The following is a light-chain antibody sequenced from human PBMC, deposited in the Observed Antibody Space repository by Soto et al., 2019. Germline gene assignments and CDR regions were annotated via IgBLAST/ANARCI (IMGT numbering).Light chain of an antibody. V-gene: IGKV1-5*01. J-gene: IGKJ1*01. CDR3: QQYNTYSA. Sequence: DIQMTQSPSTLSASVGDRVTITCRASQSVSNWLAWYQQKRGKAPELLIYDASSLKSGVPSRFSGSGSGTEFTLTISGLQPDDFAPYYCQQYNTYSAFGQWTKVEIK. CDR2: DAS. CDR1: QSVSNW.